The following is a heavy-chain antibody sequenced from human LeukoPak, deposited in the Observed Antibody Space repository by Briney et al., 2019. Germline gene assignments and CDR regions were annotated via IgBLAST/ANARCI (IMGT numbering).Heavy chain of an antibody. CDR2: VFSTSSYK. Sequence: GGSLRLSCAASGFTFSSYSMNWVRQAPGNGLEWVASVFSTSSYKYYADSVNGRFTISRDNAKDSLYLQMNSLRAEDTAVYYCVRDPTYWSYYFDYWGQGILVTVSS. CDR3: VRDPTYWSYYFDY. J-gene: IGHJ4*02. D-gene: IGHD2-8*02. CDR1: GFTFSSYS. V-gene: IGHV3-21*01.